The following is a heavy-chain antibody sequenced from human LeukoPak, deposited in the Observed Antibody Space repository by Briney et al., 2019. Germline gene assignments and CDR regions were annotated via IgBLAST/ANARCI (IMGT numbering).Heavy chain of an antibody. CDR3: ARVTEYHYYYMDV. D-gene: IGHD2/OR15-2a*01. CDR2: IYTSGTT. J-gene: IGHJ6*03. V-gene: IGHV4-4*07. CDR1: GGSISSYY. Sequence: PSETLSLTCTVSGGSISSYYWSWIRQPAGKGLEWIGRIYTSGTTNYNPSLKSRVTISLDTSKNQFSLKLSSVTAADTAVYYCARVTEYHYYYMDVWGKGTTVTISS.